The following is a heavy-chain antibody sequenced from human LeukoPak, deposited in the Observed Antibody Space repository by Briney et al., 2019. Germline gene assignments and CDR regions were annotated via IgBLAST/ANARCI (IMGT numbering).Heavy chain of an antibody. D-gene: IGHD4-17*01. CDR3: ARDGARATVTYVLDY. J-gene: IGHJ4*02. V-gene: IGHV3-30-3*01. CDR2: ISYDGSNK. CDR1: GFTFSSYA. Sequence: GGSLRLSCAASGFTFSSYAMHWVRQAPGKGLEWVAVISYDGSNKYYADSVKGRFTISRDNSKNTLYLQMNSLRAEDTAVYYCARDGARATVTYVLDYWGQGTLVTVSS.